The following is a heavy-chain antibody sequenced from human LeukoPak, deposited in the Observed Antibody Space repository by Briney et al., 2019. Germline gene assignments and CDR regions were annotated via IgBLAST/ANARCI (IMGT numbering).Heavy chain of an antibody. V-gene: IGHV3-30*04. CDR1: GFTFSSYA. CDR2: ISYDGSNK. Sequence: GRSLRLFCAASGFTFSSYAMHGVRQAPGKGLEWVAVISYDGSNKYYADSVKGRFTISRDNSKNTLYLQMNSLRAEDTAVYYCARVSGPGDYYYYYMDVWGKGTTVTVSS. CDR3: ARVSGPGDYYYYYMDV. D-gene: IGHD3-10*01. J-gene: IGHJ6*03.